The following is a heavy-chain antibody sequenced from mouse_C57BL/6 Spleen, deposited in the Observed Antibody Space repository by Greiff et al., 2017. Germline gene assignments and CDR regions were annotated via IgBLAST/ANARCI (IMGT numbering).Heavy chain of an antibody. CDR2: IWSGGST. Sequence: VQLQQSGPGLVQPSQSLSITCTVSGFSLTSYGVHWVRQSPGKGLEWLGVIWSGGSTDYNAAFISRLSISKDNSKSQVFFKMNSLQADDTAIYYCASTYGYDGFAYWGQGTLVTVSA. CDR3: ASTYGYDGFAY. V-gene: IGHV2-2*01. CDR1: GFSLTSYG. D-gene: IGHD2-2*01. J-gene: IGHJ3*01.